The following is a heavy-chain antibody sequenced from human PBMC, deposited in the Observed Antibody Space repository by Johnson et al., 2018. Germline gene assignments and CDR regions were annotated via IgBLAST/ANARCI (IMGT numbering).Heavy chain of an antibody. J-gene: IGHJ6*02. V-gene: IGHV3-30*03. CDR1: GFTFSSYG. CDR2: ISYDGSNK. CDR3: CGGVEYGMDV. Sequence: QVQLVESGGGVVQPGRSLRLSCAASGFTFSSYGMHWVRQAPGKGLELVAVISYDGSNKYYADSVKGRFTISRDNSKNTLYLQMNSLRAEDTAVYYCCGGVEYGMDVWGQGTTVTVSS. D-gene: IGHD3-16*01.